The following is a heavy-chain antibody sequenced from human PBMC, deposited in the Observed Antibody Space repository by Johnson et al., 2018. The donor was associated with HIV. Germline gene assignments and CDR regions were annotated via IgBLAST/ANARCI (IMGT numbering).Heavy chain of an antibody. CDR2: ISSSGRTI. J-gene: IGHJ3*02. V-gene: IGHV3-11*04. CDR1: GFIFSDYY. Sequence: QVQLVESGGDLVQPGGSLRLSCAASGFIFSDYYMTWIRQAPGKGLESISYISSSGRTIYYADSVKGRFTMSRDNAKKSLYLQMNSLRAEDTAVYYCARDNTTFGGVIVPIGAFDIWGQGTMVTVSS. D-gene: IGHD3-16*02. CDR3: ARDNTTFGGVIVPIGAFDI.